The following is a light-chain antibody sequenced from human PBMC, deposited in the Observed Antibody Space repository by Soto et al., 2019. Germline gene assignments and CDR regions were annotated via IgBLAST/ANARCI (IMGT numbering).Light chain of an antibody. CDR2: EAS. J-gene: IGKJ1*01. Sequence: SHSERAALSCKASQIVYGRQLAWYQQKPGQAPRLLIYEASTRATGIPARFSGSGSGTEFTLTISSLQSDDFATYYCQHYKRYSEAFGQGTKVDIK. CDR1: QIVYGRQ. CDR3: QHYKRYSEA. V-gene: IGKV3-15*01.